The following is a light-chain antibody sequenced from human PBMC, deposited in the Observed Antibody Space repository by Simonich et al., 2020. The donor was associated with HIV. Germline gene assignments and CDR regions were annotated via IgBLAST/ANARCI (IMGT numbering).Light chain of an antibody. J-gene: IGKJ3*01. V-gene: IGKV3-15*01. Sequence: EMVMTQSPATLSLSPGERANLSDRASQSVRSNLAWYQQKPGQAPTLRIYDAYTRATGIPARFSGSGSGTEFTLTINRMQSEDFAVYYCQQYDTSLPGFTFGPGTKVDIK. CDR3: QQYDTSLPGFT. CDR1: QSVRSN. CDR2: DAY.